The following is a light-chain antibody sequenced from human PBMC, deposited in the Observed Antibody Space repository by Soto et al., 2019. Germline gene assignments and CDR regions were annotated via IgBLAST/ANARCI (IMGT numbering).Light chain of an antibody. J-gene: IGKJ5*01. CDR2: STS. CDR3: QQLHPYLLT. V-gene: IGKV1-9*01. CDR1: QGISGY. Sequence: DIQLTQSPSFLSASVGDRVTITCRASQGISGYLAWYQQKPGTVPKLLIYSTSTLQSGVPSRFSGSASGTEFTLTISSLQPEDFSTYYCQQLHPYLLTFGQGTRLEI.